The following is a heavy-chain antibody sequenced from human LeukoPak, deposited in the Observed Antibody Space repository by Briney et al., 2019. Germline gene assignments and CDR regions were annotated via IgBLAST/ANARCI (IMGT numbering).Heavy chain of an antibody. CDR1: GFPFSIYA. CDR3: ANGYDYGDPHDY. D-gene: IGHD4-17*01. V-gene: IGHV3-23*01. J-gene: IGHJ4*02. CDR2: ISGSGGST. Sequence: GGSLRLSCAASGFPFSIYAMSWVREPTGKGLEWVSAISGSGGSTYYADSVKGRFTISRDNSKNTLYLQMNSLRAEDTAVYYCANGYDYGDPHDYWGQGTLVTVSS.